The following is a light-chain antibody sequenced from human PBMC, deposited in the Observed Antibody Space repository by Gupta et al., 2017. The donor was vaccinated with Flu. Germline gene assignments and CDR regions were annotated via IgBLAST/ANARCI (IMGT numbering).Light chain of an antibody. CDR3: QHESSPPIT. V-gene: IGKV3-20*01. CDR2: GAS. Sequence: EIVLTQSPGTMSFSPGERATLSCRASQSVTNSFLAWYQQKPGQAPRLLIYGASSRANGFPDRFGCSGFGTEFTLTISRREPEDFAVYYCQHESSPPITFGRGTKVDIK. J-gene: IGKJ4*01. CDR1: QSVTNSF.